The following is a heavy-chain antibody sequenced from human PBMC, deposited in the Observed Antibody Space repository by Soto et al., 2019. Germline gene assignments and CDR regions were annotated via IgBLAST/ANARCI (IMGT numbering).Heavy chain of an antibody. CDR3: ARDPPGNYDSSGYYYRFFDY. J-gene: IGHJ4*02. Sequence: PGGSLRLSCAASGFTFSSYGMHWVRQAPGKGLEWVAVIWYDGSNKYYADSVKGRFTISRDNSKNTLYLQMNSLRAEDTAVYYCARDPPGNYDSSGYYYRFFDYWGQGTLVTVSS. CDR1: GFTFSSYG. D-gene: IGHD3-22*01. CDR2: IWYDGSNK. V-gene: IGHV3-33*01.